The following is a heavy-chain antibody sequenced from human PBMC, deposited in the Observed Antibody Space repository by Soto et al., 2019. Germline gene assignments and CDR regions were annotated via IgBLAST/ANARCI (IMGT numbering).Heavy chain of an antibody. V-gene: IGHV4-31*03. D-gene: IGHD3-16*01. CDR1: GGSISSGGYY. J-gene: IGHJ6*02. CDR3: ARDLARYGMDV. Sequence: SETLSLTCTVSGGSISSGGYYWSWIRQHPGKGLEWIGYIYYSGSTYYNPSLKSRVTISVDASKNQFSLKLSSVTAADTAVYYCARDLARYGMDVWGQGTTVTVSS. CDR2: IYYSGST.